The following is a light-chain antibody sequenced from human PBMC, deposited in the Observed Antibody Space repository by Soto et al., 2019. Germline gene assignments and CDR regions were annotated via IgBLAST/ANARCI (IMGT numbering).Light chain of an antibody. J-gene: IGLJ1*01. Sequence: QSALTQPASVSGSPGQPITISCTGTSSDVGGYKYVSWYQQHPGKAPKLMIYEVSNRPSGVSNRFSGSKSGNTASLTISGLQAEDEADYYCSSHTTSSALQVFGTGTKLTVL. V-gene: IGLV2-14*01. CDR3: SSHTTSSALQV. CDR2: EVS. CDR1: SSDVGGYKY.